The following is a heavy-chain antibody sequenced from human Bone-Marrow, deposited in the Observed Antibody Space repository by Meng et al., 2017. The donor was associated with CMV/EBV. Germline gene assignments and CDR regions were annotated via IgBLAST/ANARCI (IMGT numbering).Heavy chain of an antibody. CDR2: ISAYNGNT. CDR3: ARDHLYGYYFDY. CDR1: GYTLTSYG. J-gene: IGHJ4*02. V-gene: IGHV1-18*01. D-gene: IGHD5-18*01. Sequence: QVQLVRSGPEVKKPGDPVKVSCKASGYTLTSYGISWVRQALGQGLEWMGWISAYNGNTNYAQKLQGRVTMTTDTSTSTAYMELRSLRSDDTAVYYCARDHLYGYYFDYWGQGTLVTVSS.